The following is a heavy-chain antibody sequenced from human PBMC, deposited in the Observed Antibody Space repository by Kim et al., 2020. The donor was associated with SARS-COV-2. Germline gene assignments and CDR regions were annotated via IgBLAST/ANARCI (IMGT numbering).Heavy chain of an antibody. D-gene: IGHD3-9*01. CDR2: INPSGGST. V-gene: IGHV1-46*02. CDR1: GYTFNSYY. J-gene: IGHJ4*02. Sequence: ASVKVSCKASGYTFNSYYMHWVRQAPGQGLEWMGIINPSGGSTSYAQKFQGRVTMTRDTSTSTVYMELSSLRSEDTAVYYCARGSPVYYDILTGDYRDYWGQGPLVTVSS. CDR3: ARGSPVYYDILTGDYRDY.